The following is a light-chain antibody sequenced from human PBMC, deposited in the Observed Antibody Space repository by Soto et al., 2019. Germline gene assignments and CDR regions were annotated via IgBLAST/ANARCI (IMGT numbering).Light chain of an antibody. J-gene: IGKJ4*01. CDR3: QHRSSWPLT. V-gene: IGKV3-11*01. CDR1: QSISSY. Sequence: EVVLTQSPDTLSLPPGERATLSCRASQSISSYLAWYQQKPGQAPRLLIYDASNRATGIPARFSSLEPEDFAVYYCQHRSSWPLTFGGGTKVDIK. CDR2: DAS.